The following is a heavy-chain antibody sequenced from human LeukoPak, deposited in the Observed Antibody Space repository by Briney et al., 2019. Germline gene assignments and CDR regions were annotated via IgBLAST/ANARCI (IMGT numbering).Heavy chain of an antibody. CDR1: LGTFSSYA. V-gene: IGHV1-69*04. CDR2: IFPIFGMA. CDR3: ARAGYSSGWYGY. Sequence: SVKVSCKDSLGTFSSYAISWVPPAPGQGLGWMGRIFPIFGMANYAQKLQGTVTLSADKSTRTAYMEMSTLRCESTAVYYCARAGYSSGWYGYWGQGTLVTVSS. D-gene: IGHD6-19*01. J-gene: IGHJ5*01.